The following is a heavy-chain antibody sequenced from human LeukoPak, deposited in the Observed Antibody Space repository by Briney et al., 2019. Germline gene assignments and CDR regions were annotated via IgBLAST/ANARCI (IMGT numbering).Heavy chain of an antibody. J-gene: IGHJ4*02. CDR3: AIVPHKFGRYFVLHDDY. CDR1: GYTFTSYG. D-gene: IGHD3-9*01. Sequence: ASVKVSCKASGYTFTSYGIRWVRQAPGQGLEWMGWISAYNGNINYAQKLQGRVTMTTDTSTSTAYMELRSLRSDDTAVYYCAIVPHKFGRYFVLHDDYWGQGTLVTVSS. V-gene: IGHV1-18*01. CDR2: ISAYNGNI.